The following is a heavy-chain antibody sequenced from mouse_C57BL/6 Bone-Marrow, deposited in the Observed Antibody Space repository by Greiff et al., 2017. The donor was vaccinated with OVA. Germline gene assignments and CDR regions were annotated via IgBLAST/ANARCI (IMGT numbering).Heavy chain of an antibody. CDR3: ARPNWDLAWFAY. Sequence: QVQLKQPGAELVKPGASVKLSCKASGYTFPSYWMPWVIQRPGPGLYLIGEIYPSDSYTNYNQKFKGKATLTVDTSSSTAYMQRSSLTSEDSAVYYCARPNWDLAWFAYWGQGTLVTVSA. J-gene: IGHJ3*01. CDR2: IYPSDSYT. V-gene: IGHV1-50*01. CDR1: GYTFPSYW. D-gene: IGHD4-1*02.